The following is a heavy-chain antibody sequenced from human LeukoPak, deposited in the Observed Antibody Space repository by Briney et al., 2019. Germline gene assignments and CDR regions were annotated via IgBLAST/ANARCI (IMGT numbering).Heavy chain of an antibody. CDR2: IGYDGTNK. CDR1: GFTFSSYG. V-gene: IGHV3-30*02. J-gene: IGHJ4*02. Sequence: GGSLRLSCAASGFTFSSYGMHWVRQAPGKGLEWVTFIGYDGTNKYYADSVKGRLTISRDNPKNKLYLQMNSLRPEDTAVYYCAKGGHSSSSDYWGQGTLVTVSS. D-gene: IGHD6-13*01. CDR3: AKGGHSSSSDY.